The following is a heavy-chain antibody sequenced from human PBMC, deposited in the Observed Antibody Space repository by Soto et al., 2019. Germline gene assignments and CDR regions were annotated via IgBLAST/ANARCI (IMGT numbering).Heavy chain of an antibody. CDR3: AKVQYQLLYRGWDY. Sequence: GGSLRLSCTASGFTFSDYWMSWVRQAPGKGLEWVANIKQDGSVKEYVDFVKGRFTISRDNSKDALYLQMNSLRAEDTAIYYCAKVQYQLLYRGWDYWGQGTLVTVSS. CDR2: IKQDGSVK. CDR1: GFTFSDYW. V-gene: IGHV3-7*03. J-gene: IGHJ4*02. D-gene: IGHD2-2*01.